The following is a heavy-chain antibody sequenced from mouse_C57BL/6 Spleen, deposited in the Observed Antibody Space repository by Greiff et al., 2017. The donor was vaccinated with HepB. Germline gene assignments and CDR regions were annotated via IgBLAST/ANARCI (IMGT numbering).Heavy chain of an antibody. D-gene: IGHD2-10*02. CDR1: GFNFSSYG. CDR2: ISSGGSYT. V-gene: IGHV5-6*01. CDR3: SRQGESYGNLYDFDY. Sequence: EVMLVESGGDLVKPGGSLKLSCAASGFNFSSYGMSWVRQTPDKRLEWVATISSGGSYTYYPDSVKGRFTISRDNAKNTLYLQMSSLKSEDTAMYYCSRQGESYGNLYDFDYWGQGTTLTGSS. J-gene: IGHJ2*01.